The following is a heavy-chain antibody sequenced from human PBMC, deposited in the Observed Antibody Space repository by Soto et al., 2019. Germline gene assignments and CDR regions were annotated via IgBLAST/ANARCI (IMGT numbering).Heavy chain of an antibody. CDR3: ARGRGYSGYGMTNYYYYGMDV. CDR2: INHILIT. D-gene: IGHD5-12*01. Sequence: PSATRSITCAVHGVSFSGYDWSWIRQPPGKGLEWIGEINHILITNYNPSLKSRVTISVDTSQNQFSLKLSSVTAADTAVYYCARGRGYSGYGMTNYYYYGMDVWGQGTTVTVSS. J-gene: IGHJ6*02. CDR1: GVSFSGYD. V-gene: IGHV4-34*01.